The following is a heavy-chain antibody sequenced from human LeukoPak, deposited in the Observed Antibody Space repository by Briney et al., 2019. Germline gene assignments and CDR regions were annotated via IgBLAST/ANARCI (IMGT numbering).Heavy chain of an antibody. CDR3: ARSSGWYPARPLCFDY. CDR1: GFTFSSYS. D-gene: IGHD6-19*01. V-gene: IGHV3-48*01. CDR2: ISSSSSTI. J-gene: IGHJ4*02. Sequence: PGGSLRLSCAASGFTFSSYSMNWVRQAPGKGLEGVSYISSSSSTIYYADSVKGRFTISRDNAKNSLYLQMNSLRAEDTAVYYCARSSGWYPARPLCFDYWGQGTLVTVSS.